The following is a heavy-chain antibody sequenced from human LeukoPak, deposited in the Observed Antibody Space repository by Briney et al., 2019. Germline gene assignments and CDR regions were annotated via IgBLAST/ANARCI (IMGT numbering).Heavy chain of an antibody. V-gene: IGHV4-59*01. CDR3: ARGSGWYYY. D-gene: IGHD6-19*01. CDR2: MYYSGST. CDR1: GGSISSYY. Sequence: SETLSLTCTVSGGSISSYYWSWIRQPPGKGLEWIGYMYYSGSTNYNPSLKSRLTISVDTSKNQFSLKLCSVTAADTAVYYCARGSGWYYYWGQGTLVTVSS. J-gene: IGHJ4*02.